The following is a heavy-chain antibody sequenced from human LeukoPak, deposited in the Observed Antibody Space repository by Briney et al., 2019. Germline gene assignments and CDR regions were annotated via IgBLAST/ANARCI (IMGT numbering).Heavy chain of an antibody. CDR2: IRSKANSYAT. CDR3: TRPVDGDV. V-gene: IGHV3-73*01. J-gene: IGHJ6*02. CDR1: GFTFSGSA. Sequence: GGSLRLSCAASGFTFSGSAMHWVRQASGKGLEWVGRIRSKANSYATEYAASVKGRFTISRDDSKNTAYLQMNSLKTEDTAAYYCTRPVDGDVWGQGTTVTVSS.